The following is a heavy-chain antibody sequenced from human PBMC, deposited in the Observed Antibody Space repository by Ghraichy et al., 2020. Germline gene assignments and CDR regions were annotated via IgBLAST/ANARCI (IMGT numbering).Heavy chain of an antibody. CDR3: AKVGTLVVVAAYFDY. Sequence: GESLNISCAASGFTFSSYAMSWVRQAPGKGLEWVSAISGSGGSTYYADSVKGRFTISRDNSKNTLYLQMNRLRAEDTAVYYCAKVGTLVVVAAYFDYWGQGTLVTVFS. CDR1: GFTFSSYA. CDR2: ISGSGGST. D-gene: IGHD2-15*01. V-gene: IGHV3-23*01. J-gene: IGHJ4*02.